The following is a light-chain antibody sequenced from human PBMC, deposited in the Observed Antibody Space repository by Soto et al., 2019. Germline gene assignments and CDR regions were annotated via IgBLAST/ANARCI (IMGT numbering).Light chain of an antibody. CDR1: QRIANDY. V-gene: IGKV3-20*01. CDR3: QQFGGSPSVA. J-gene: IGKJ4*01. CDR2: GPS. Sequence: EIVLTQSPGTLSLSPGERATLSCRASQRIANDYLALYQQKPGQAPKLLIYGPSSRATGVPDRFSGSGSGTDFTLTISRLEPEDVAVYYCQQFGGSPSVAFGGGTKVEIK.